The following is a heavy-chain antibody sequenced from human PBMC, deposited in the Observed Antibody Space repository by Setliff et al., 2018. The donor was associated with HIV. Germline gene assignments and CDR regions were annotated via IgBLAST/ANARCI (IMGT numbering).Heavy chain of an antibody. Sequence: GGSLRLSCAASGLIFSGYEMDWVRQAPGKGLEWVGRTRNKVNSYTTEYAASVKGRFTISRDNAKDTLYLQMNSLKVDDTAVYYCATKVDARYHFDYWGQGTLVTVSS. D-gene: IGHD5-12*01. CDR1: GLIFSGYE. CDR3: ATKVDARYHFDY. V-gene: IGHV3-72*01. CDR2: TRNKVNSYTT. J-gene: IGHJ4*02.